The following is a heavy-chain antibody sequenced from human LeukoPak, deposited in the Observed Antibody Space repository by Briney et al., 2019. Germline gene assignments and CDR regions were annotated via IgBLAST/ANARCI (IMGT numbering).Heavy chain of an antibody. J-gene: IGHJ4*02. CDR1: GGSFSGYY. Sequence: SETLSLTCTVYGGSFSGYYWSWIRQPPGKGLEWIGEINHSGSTNYNPSLKSRVTISVDTSKNQFSLKLSSVTAADTAVYYCARRWRSPGIAAARHYYFDYWGQGTLVTVSS. CDR2: INHSGST. CDR3: ARRWRSPGIAAARHYYFDY. V-gene: IGHV4-34*01. D-gene: IGHD6-13*01.